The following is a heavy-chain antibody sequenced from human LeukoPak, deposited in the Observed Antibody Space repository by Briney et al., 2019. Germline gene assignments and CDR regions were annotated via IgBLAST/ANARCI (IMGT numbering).Heavy chain of an antibody. V-gene: IGHV4-59*11. J-gene: IGHJ3*01. D-gene: IGHD3-22*01. CDR1: GGSFTTHY. CDR3: ASDSISMNAFDA. Sequence: SETLSLTCTVSGGSFTTHYWSWIRQPPGKGLEWIGYISYIGSTNYNPSLKSRVTISIDASKNEVSLMLTSVTAADTAVYYCASDSISMNAFDAWGQGTMVTVSS. CDR2: ISYIGST.